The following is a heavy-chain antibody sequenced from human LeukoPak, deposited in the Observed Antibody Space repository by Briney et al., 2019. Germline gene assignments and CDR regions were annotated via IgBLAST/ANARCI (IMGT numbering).Heavy chain of an antibody. CDR2: ISSDSSYI. V-gene: IGHV3-21*01. D-gene: IGHD3-22*01. CDR3: ARGGYYDSSGYYSD. CDR1: GFTFSVYS. Sequence: GGSLRLSCAASGFTFSVYSMNWVRQAPGKGLEWVSSISSDSSYIYYADSVKGRFTISRDNAKNSLYLQMNSLRAEDTAVYYCARGGYYDSSGYYSDWGQGTLVTVSS. J-gene: IGHJ4*02.